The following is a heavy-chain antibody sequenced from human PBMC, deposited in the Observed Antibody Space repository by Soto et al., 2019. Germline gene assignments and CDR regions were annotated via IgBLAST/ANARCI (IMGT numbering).Heavy chain of an antibody. CDR2: IIPIFGTP. D-gene: IGHD3-3*01. V-gene: IGHV1-69*01. CDR1: GGTFINYA. Sequence: QVQLVQSGAEVKKPGSSVKISCKTSGGTFINYAISWVRQAPGQGLEWMGGIIPIFGTPNYAQKFQGRVTITADESTSTAYMELSSLRSEDTAVYFCATDREPDYDFWTGYPLWGQGTLVTVSS. J-gene: IGHJ4*02. CDR3: ATDREPDYDFWTGYPL.